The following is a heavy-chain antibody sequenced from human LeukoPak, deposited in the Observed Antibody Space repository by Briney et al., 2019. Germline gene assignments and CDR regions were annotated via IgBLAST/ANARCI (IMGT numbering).Heavy chain of an antibody. Sequence: GSSVKVSCKVSGGTFSSYAISWVRQAPGQGLEWMGRIIPILGIANYAQKFQGRVTITADKSTSTAYMELSSLRSEDTAVYYCARVREVVTLGWFDPWGQGTLVTVSS. D-gene: IGHD4-23*01. CDR3: ARVREVVTLGWFDP. V-gene: IGHV1-69*04. CDR2: IIPILGIA. CDR1: GGTFSSYA. J-gene: IGHJ5*02.